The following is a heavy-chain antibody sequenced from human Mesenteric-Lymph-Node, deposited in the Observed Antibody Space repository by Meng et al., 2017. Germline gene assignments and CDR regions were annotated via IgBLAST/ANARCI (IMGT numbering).Heavy chain of an antibody. J-gene: IGHJ4*02. CDR2: VKSKTDGATI. Sequence: GQLVGCGGGLEETGGALRLSCAASGFTFSNALMTGVRLAPGKGLEWVARVKSKTDGATIDYAAPVEGRFTISRDDSKNTLYLQMNSLKTEDTAVYYCTTFRFGYWGQGALVTVSS. CDR1: GFTFSNAL. CDR3: TTFRFGY. D-gene: IGHD3-10*01. V-gene: IGHV3-15*01.